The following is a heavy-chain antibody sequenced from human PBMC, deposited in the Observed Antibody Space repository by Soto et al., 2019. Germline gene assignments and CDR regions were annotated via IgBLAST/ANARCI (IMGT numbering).Heavy chain of an antibody. CDR2: IYYIGDT. CDR1: GGSISTAYYY. D-gene: IGHD3-9*01. V-gene: IGHV4-31*03. Sequence: QVQLQESGPGLVKPSQTLSLTCTVSGGSISTAYYYWSWIRQHPGKGLEWIGYIYYIGDTNYNPSLQSRVSMSVVTSKNQFSLRLNSVTAADTAVYYCASLTKDLDSWGPGTLVTVSS. CDR3: ASLTKDLDS. J-gene: IGHJ4*02.